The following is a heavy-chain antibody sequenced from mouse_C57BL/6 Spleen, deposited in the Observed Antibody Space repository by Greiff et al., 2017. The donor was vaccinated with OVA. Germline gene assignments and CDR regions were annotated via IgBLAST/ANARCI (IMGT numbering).Heavy chain of an antibody. D-gene: IGHD3-2*02. CDR1: GYTFTSYW. CDR3: AREPDSSGYAMDD. V-gene: IGHV1-64*01. J-gene: IGHJ4*01. CDR2: IHPNSGST. Sequence: VQLQQPGAELVKPGASVKLSCKASGYTFTSYWMHWVKQRPGQGLEWIGMIHPNSGSTNYNEKFKSKATLTVDKSSSTAYMQLSSLTSEDSAVYYCAREPDSSGYAMDDWGQGTSVTVSS.